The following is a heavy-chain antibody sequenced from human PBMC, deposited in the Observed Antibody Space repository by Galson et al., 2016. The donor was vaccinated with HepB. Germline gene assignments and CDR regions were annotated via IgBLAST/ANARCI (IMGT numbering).Heavy chain of an antibody. V-gene: IGHV4-39*01. J-gene: IGHJ4*02. CDR1: GGSISSFAHLWDY. Sequence: LSLTCTVSGGSISSFAHLWDYWDWIRQVPGTGLEWIAPINYRANTVYNPSLKSRVTISVDTAKNQFSLGLTSVDAADTAIYYCARRRHDGTGHHYLDYWGQGILVTVSS. CDR2: INYRANT. D-gene: IGHD3-22*01. CDR3: ARRRHDGTGHHYLDY.